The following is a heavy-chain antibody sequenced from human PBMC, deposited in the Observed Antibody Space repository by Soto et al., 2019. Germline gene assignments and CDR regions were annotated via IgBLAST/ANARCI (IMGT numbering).Heavy chain of an antibody. J-gene: IGHJ3*02. D-gene: IGHD6-6*01. V-gene: IGHV4-4*02. CDR2: IYHSGST. Sequence: SETLSLTCAVSGGSISSSNWWSWVRQPPGKGLEWIGEIYHSGSTNYNPSLKSRVTISVDKSKNQFSLKLSSVTAADTAVYYCARDQGIAARPVGAFDIWGQGTMVTVSS. CDR1: GGSISSSNW. CDR3: ARDQGIAARPVGAFDI.